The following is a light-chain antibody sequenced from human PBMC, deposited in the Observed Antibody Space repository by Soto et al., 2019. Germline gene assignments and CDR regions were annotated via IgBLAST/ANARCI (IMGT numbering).Light chain of an antibody. CDR3: SSYTSSSTHYV. CDR1: SSDVGGYNY. CDR2: DVS. V-gene: IGLV2-14*01. J-gene: IGLJ1*01. Sequence: QSVLTQPASVSGSPGQSITISCTGTSSDVGGYNYVSWCQQHPGKAPKLMIYDVSNRPSGVSNRFSGSKSGNTASLTISGLQAEDEADYYCSSYTSSSTHYVFGNGTKVTVL.